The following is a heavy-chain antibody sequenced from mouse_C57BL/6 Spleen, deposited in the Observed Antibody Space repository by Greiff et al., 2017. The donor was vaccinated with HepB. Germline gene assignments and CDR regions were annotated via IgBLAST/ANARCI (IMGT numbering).Heavy chain of an antibody. CDR3: ARSDYYGSSLWYFDV. CDR1: GYTFTSYW. V-gene: IGHV1-50*01. CDR2: IDPSDSDT. J-gene: IGHJ1*03. D-gene: IGHD1-1*01. Sequence: QVQLKQPGAELVKPGASVKLSCKASGYTFTSYWMQWVKQRPGQGLEWIGEIDPSDSDTNYNQKFKGKATLTVDTSSSTAYMQLSSLTSEDSAVYYCARSDYYGSSLWYFDVWGTGTTVTVSS.